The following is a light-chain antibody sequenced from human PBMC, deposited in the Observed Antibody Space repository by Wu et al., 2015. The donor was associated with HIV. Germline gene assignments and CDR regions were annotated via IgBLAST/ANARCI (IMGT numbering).Light chain of an antibody. CDR3: QHRFNWPLT. Sequence: EIVLTQSPGTLSLSPGERATLSCRASQSVSSSYLAWYQQKPGQAPRLLIYDASDRATGISARFSGSGSGTDFTLTISSLEPEDSAVYYCQHRFNWPLTFGQGTRLEIK. J-gene: IGKJ5*01. V-gene: IGKV3D-20*02. CDR1: QSVSSSY. CDR2: DAS.